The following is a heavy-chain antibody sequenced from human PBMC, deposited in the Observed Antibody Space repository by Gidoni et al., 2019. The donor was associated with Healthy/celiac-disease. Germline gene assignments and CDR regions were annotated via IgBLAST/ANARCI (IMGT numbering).Heavy chain of an antibody. V-gene: IGHV3-30*18. Sequence: QVQLVESGGGVVQPGRSLRLSCAASGFTFSSYGMHWVRQAPGKGLEWVAVISYDGSNKYYADSVKGRFTISRDNSKNTLYLQMNSLRAEDTAVYYCAKDYYDSSLYYFDYWGQGTLVTVSS. D-gene: IGHD3-22*01. CDR1: GFTFSSYG. J-gene: IGHJ4*02. CDR3: AKDYYDSSLYYFDY. CDR2: ISYDGSNK.